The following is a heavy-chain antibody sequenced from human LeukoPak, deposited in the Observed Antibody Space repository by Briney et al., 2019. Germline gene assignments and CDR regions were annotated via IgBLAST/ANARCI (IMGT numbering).Heavy chain of an antibody. CDR3: ARDGLYYYDSSGYPNRFDP. J-gene: IGHJ5*02. Sequence: ASVKVSCKASGYTFTSYDINWVRQAPGQRLEWMGWINAGNGNTKYSQEFQGRVTMTRDTSISTAYMELSRLRSDDTAVYYCARDGLYYYDSSGYPNRFDPWGQGTLVTVSS. CDR2: INAGNGNT. CDR1: GYTFTSYD. V-gene: IGHV1-3*01. D-gene: IGHD3-22*01.